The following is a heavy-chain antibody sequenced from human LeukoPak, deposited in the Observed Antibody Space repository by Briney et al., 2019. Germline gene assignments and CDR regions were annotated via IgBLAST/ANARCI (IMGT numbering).Heavy chain of an antibody. J-gene: IGHJ3*01. Sequence: GGSLTLSCAPSGFTFSTYNMNWVRQAPGKGLEWVSSISGSSSYIYYADSVKGRFSISRDNAKNSLSLQMNSVRAEDTAVYYCARAASSSKYGDAFDVWGQGTMVTVYS. CDR2: ISGSSSYI. V-gene: IGHV3-21*01. CDR3: ARAASSSKYGDAFDV. D-gene: IGHD6-13*01. CDR1: GFTFSTYN.